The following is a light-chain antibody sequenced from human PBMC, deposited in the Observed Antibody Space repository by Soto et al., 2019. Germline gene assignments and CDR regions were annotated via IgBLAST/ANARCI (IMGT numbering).Light chain of an antibody. CDR2: KTS. Sequence: DIQMTQSPSTLSASVGDRVTITCRASQTISSWLAWYQQKPGKAPNVLIYKTSSLESGVPSRFSGSGSGTEFPLTISSLQPDDFATYYCQQYHSFPFIFGPGTKVDIK. CDR3: QQYHSFPFI. V-gene: IGKV1-5*03. J-gene: IGKJ3*01. CDR1: QTISSW.